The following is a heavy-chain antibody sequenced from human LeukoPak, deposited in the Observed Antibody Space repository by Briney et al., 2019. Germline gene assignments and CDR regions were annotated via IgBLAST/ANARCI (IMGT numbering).Heavy chain of an antibody. CDR2: ISSSGSTR. J-gene: IGHJ4*02. CDR1: GFTFSSYW. CDR3: ARGSWTVRGVVFDY. V-gene: IGHV3-48*04. Sequence: QSGGSLRLSCAASGFTFSSYWMNWVRQAPGKGLEWVSYISSSGSTRYYADSVKGRFTFSRDNAKNSLYLQMDSLRAEDTAVYYCARGSWTVRGVVFDYWGQGTLVTVSS. D-gene: IGHD3-10*01.